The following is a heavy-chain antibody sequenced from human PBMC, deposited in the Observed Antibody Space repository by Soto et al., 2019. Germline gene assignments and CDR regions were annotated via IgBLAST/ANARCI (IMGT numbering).Heavy chain of an antibody. D-gene: IGHD3-22*01. J-gene: IGHJ3*02. CDR3: ASNPTEYSSGYYGNAFDI. V-gene: IGHV5-51*01. CDR1: GYSFTSYW. Sequence: PGESLKISCKGSGYSFTSYWIGWVRQMPGKGLEWMGIIYPGDSDTRYSPYFQGQVTISADKSTSTAYLQWSSLKASDTAMYYCASNPTEYSSGYYGNAFDIWGQGTMVTVSS. CDR2: IYPGDSDT.